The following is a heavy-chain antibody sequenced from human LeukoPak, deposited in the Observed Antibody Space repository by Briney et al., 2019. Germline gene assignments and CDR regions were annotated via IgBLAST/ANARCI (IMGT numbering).Heavy chain of an antibody. Sequence: PGGSLRLSCAASGFTFSSYAMSWVRQAPGKGLEWVSGISNSGGSTYYADSVKGRFTISRDNLKNTLYVQMNSLRVEDTAVYYCAKGHSAHGTGFDYWGQGTLVIVSS. CDR3: AKGHSAHGTGFDY. V-gene: IGHV3-23*01. CDR2: ISNSGGST. CDR1: GFTFSSYA. J-gene: IGHJ4*02. D-gene: IGHD1-1*01.